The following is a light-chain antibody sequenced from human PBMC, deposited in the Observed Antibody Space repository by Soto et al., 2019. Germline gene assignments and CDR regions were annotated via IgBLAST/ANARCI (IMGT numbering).Light chain of an antibody. V-gene: IGKV1-39*02. CDR3: QRYNNWPS. CDR2: AAS. CDR1: QSISSY. Sequence: DILMTQSPSSLSASVGDRVTITCRASQSISSYLNWYQQKPGKAPKLLIYAASSLQSGVPSRFSGSGSGTDFTLTISNLQPEDFAVYYCQRYNNWPSFGPGTKVDIK. J-gene: IGKJ3*01.